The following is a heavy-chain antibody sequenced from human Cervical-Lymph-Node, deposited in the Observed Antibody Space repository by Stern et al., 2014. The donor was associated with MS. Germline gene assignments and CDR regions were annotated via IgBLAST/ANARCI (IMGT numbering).Heavy chain of an antibody. CDR1: GASVSSDNYY. Sequence: QVQLQESGPGLVNPSETLSLTCTVSGASVSSDNYYWSWIRQPPGKGLEWIGYIDYIGSTNFNPSLKSRVTISVDTSKSQFSLKLSSVTAADTAVYYCARNYDTRGDTRGFDPWGQGTLVTVSS. CDR3: ARNYDTRGDTRGFDP. CDR2: IDYIGST. J-gene: IGHJ5*02. D-gene: IGHD3-22*01. V-gene: IGHV4-61*01.